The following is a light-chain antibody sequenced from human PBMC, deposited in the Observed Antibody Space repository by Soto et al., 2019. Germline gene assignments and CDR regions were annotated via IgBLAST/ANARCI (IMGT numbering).Light chain of an antibody. CDR3: TSYTSSTTLYV. V-gene: IGLV2-14*01. CDR1: SSDVGGYYY. J-gene: IGLJ1*01. CDR2: QVS. Sequence: QSALTQPASVSGSPGQSITISCTGTSSDVGGYYYVSWYQHHPGKAPKLMIYQVSNRPSGVSNRFSGSKSANTASLTISGLQAEDEADYYCTSYTSSTTLYVFGTGTKVTV.